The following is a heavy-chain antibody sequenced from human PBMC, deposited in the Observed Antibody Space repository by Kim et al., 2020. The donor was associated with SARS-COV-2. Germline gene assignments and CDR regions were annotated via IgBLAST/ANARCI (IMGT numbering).Heavy chain of an antibody. Sequence: SETLSLTCTVSGGSISSYYWSWIRQPPGKGLEWIGYIYYSGSTNYNPSLKSRVTISVDTSKNQFSLKLSSVTAADTAVYYCARAFIYTVAGTGWFDYWGQGTLVTVSS. J-gene: IGHJ4*02. D-gene: IGHD6-19*01. CDR2: IYYSGST. V-gene: IGHV4-59*01. CDR1: GGSISSYY. CDR3: ARAFIYTVAGTGWFDY.